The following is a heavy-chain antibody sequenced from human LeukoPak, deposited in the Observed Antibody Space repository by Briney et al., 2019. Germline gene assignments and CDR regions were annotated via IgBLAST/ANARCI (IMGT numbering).Heavy chain of an antibody. V-gene: IGHV1-2*02. Sequence: ASVKVSCKASGYTFTGYYMHWVRQAPGQGLEWMGWINPNSGGTNYAQKFQGRVTMTRDTSISTAYMELSRLRSDDTAVYYCAGPTVYYYGSGSYQSYYYYGMDVWGQGTTVTVSS. CDR2: INPNSGGT. D-gene: IGHD3-10*01. CDR3: AGPTVYYYGSGSYQSYYYYGMDV. J-gene: IGHJ6*02. CDR1: GYTFTGYY.